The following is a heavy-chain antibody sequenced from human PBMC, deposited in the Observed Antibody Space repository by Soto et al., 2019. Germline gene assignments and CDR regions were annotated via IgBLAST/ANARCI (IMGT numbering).Heavy chain of an antibody. CDR3: AKPMERRVVVPGATRYYYGMDV. Sequence: EVQLLESGGGLVQPGGSLRLSCAASGFTFSSYAMSWVRQAPGKGLEWVSAISGSGGSTYYADSVKGRFTISRDNSKNRLYLQMNRLRAEETAVYYCAKPMERRVVVPGATRYYYGMDVGGQGTTVTVSS. CDR2: ISGSGGST. J-gene: IGHJ6*02. CDR1: GFTFSSYA. V-gene: IGHV3-23*01. D-gene: IGHD2-2*01.